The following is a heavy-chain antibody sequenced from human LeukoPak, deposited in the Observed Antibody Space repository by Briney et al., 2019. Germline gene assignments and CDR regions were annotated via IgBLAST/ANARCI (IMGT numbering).Heavy chain of an antibody. J-gene: IGHJ4*02. Sequence: GGSLRLSCAASGFTFSSYAMSWVRQAPGKGLEWVSSIGGSGISTYYADSVKGRFTISRDISKNTLYLQMDSLRAEDTAIYYCARDWKTNSFDYWGQGTLVTVSS. CDR2: IGGSGIST. D-gene: IGHD1-1*01. V-gene: IGHV3-23*01. CDR1: GFTFSSYA. CDR3: ARDWKTNSFDY.